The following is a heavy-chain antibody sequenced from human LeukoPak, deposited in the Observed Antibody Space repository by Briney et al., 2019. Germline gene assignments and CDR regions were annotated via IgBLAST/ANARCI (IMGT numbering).Heavy chain of an antibody. D-gene: IGHD3-10*01. J-gene: IGHJ4*02. Sequence: GGSLRLSCAASGFTFSSFAMKWVRQAPGKGLEWLSAVTGGGCSTYYADSVKGRFTISRDNSRNTLYLQLNSLRAEDTALYFCANDRLTYGSGSPIDFWGQGTLVTVSS. V-gene: IGHV3-23*01. CDR2: VTGGGCST. CDR1: GFTFSSFA. CDR3: ANDRLTYGSGSPIDF.